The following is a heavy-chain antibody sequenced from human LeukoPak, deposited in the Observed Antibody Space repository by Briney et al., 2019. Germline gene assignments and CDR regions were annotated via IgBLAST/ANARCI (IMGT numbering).Heavy chain of an antibody. CDR2: IRYDGSNK. V-gene: IGHV3-30*02. D-gene: IGHD2-2*01. CDR1: GFTFSSYG. CDR3: AKDLGYCSSSTCLSIDY. Sequence: PGGSLRLSCAASGFTFSSYGMHWVRQAPGKGLEWVAFIRYDGSNKYYADSVKGRFIISRDTSKNTLYLQMNSLRTEDTAVYYCAKDLGYCSSSTCLSIDYWGQGTLVTVSS. J-gene: IGHJ4*02.